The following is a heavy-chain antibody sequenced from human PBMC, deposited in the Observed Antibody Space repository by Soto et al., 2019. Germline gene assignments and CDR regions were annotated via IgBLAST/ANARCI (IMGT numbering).Heavy chain of an antibody. V-gene: IGHV3-11*06. CDR1: RFTFSDYY. CDR3: ARASRNLDD. CDR2: ISSSSSIYT. D-gene: IGHD1-1*01. J-gene: IGHJ4*02. Sequence: PXGCLRLSCEASRFTFSDYYMGWIRQAPGKGLKWVSLISSSSSIYTAYADSVKGRFTITRDNAKNSLYLQMTGLRAEDTAVYYCARASRNLDDWGQGTLVTVSS.